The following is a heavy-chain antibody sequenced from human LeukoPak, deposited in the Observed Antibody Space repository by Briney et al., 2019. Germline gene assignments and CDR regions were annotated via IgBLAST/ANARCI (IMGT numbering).Heavy chain of an antibody. CDR3: ARPRGNRGGESYYYYTMDV. Sequence: PGGSLRLSCAASGFTFRSYSMNWVRQAPGKGLEWVSSISSSSTYIYYADSVKGRFTVSRDNAKNSLYLEMNSLRAEDTAVYYCARPRGNRGGESYYYYTMDVWGQGTTVTGSS. CDR1: GFTFRSYS. CDR2: ISSSSTYI. J-gene: IGHJ6*02. D-gene: IGHD1-14*01. V-gene: IGHV3-21*01.